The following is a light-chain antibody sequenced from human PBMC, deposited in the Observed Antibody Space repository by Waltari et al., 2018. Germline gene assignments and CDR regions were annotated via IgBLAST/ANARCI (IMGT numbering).Light chain of an antibody. CDR3: QQRLGT. CDR2: DAS. J-gene: IGKJ3*01. V-gene: IGKV3-11*01. CDR1: QSVSSY. Sequence: ELVLTQSPATLSLSPGERATLSCRASQSVSSYLAWYQQKRGQPPRLLIYDASNRATDIPARFSGSGSGTDFTLTISSLEPEDFAVYYCQQRLGTFGPGTKVEI.